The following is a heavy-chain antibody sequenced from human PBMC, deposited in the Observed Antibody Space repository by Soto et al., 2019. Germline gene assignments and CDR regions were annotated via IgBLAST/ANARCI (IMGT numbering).Heavy chain of an antibody. CDR3: ARVRPGSSWFYLDY. CDR1: GFTFSSYA. CDR2: ISYDGSNK. V-gene: IGHV3-30-3*01. J-gene: IGHJ4*02. Sequence: PGGSLRLSCAASGFTFSSYAVHWVRQAPGKGLEWVAVISYDGSNKYYADSVKGRFTISRDNSKNTLYLQMNSLRAEDTAVYYCARVRPGSSWFYLDYWGQGTLVTVSS. D-gene: IGHD6-13*01.